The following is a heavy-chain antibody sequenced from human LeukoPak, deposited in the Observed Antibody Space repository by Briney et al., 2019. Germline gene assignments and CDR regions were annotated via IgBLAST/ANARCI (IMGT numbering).Heavy chain of an antibody. CDR2: INSDGKTT. D-gene: IGHD3-10*01. Sequence: GSLRLSCAASGFTFSSYWMYWVRQAQGKGLGWVSRINSDGKTTNYAASVKGRFTISRDNAKNTLYLQMNSLRAEDTAVYYCTRDITLTRGGRSDYWGQGTLVTVSA. CDR3: TRDITLTRGGRSDY. J-gene: IGHJ4*02. CDR1: GFTFSSYW. V-gene: IGHV3-74*01.